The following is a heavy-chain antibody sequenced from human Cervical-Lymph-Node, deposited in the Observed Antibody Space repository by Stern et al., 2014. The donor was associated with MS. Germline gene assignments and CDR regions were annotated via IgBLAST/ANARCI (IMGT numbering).Heavy chain of an antibody. V-gene: IGHV3-33*01. D-gene: IGHD2-15*01. CDR2: IWYAGSNK. J-gene: IGHJ4*02. CDR3: ARDRHDLGYCSGGSCYLPDY. CDR1: GFTFSSYG. Sequence: VQLVESGGGVVQPGRSLRLSCAASGFTFSSYGMHWVRQAPGKGLEWGAVIWYAGSNKYYADSVKGRFTISRDNSKNTLYLQMNSLRAEDTAVYYCARDRHDLGYCSGGSCYLPDYWGQGTLVTVSS.